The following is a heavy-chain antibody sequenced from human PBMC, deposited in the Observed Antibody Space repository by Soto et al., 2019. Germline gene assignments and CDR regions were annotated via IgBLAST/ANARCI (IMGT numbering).Heavy chain of an antibody. J-gene: IGHJ4*02. D-gene: IGHD5-18*01. CDR1: GFTVGSKY. Sequence: PGGSLRLSCAASGFTVGSKYMSWVRQAPGKGLEWVSVIYSGGSTYYADSVKGRFTISRDNSKNTLYLQMNSLRAEDTAVYYWAIHGDNYGGGYFDYWGQGNLVTVSS. CDR3: AIHGDNYGGGYFDY. CDR2: IYSGGST. V-gene: IGHV3-66*04.